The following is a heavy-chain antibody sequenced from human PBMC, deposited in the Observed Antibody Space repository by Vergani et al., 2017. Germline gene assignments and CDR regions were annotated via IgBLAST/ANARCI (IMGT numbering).Heavy chain of an antibody. CDR1: GGSFSGYY. Sequence: QVQLQQWGAGLLKPSETLSLTCAVYGGSFSGYYWSWIRQPPGKGLEWIGEINHSGSTNYNPSLKSRVTISVDTSKNQFSLKLSSVTAADTAVYYCARDAGIAAAGVWGQGTLVTVSS. V-gene: IGHV4-34*01. CDR3: ARDAGIAAAGV. CDR2: INHSGST. J-gene: IGHJ4*02. D-gene: IGHD6-13*01.